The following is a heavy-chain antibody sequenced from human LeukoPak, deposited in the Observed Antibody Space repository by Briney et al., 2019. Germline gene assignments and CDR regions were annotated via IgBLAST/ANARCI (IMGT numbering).Heavy chain of an antibody. V-gene: IGHV1-18*01. D-gene: IGHD2-15*01. CDR2: ISAYNGNT. Sequence: ASVKVSCKASGYTFTSYGISWVRQAPGQGLEWMGWISAYNGNTNYAQKLQGRVTMTTDTSTSTAYMELRSLRSDDTAVYYCARVKLGLGFYCSGGSCYPDYWGQGTLVTVSS. CDR1: GYTFTSYG. J-gene: IGHJ4*02. CDR3: ARVKLGLGFYCSGGSCYPDY.